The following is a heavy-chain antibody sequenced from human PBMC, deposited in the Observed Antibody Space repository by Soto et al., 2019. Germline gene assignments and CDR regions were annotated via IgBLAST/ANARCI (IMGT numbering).Heavy chain of an antibody. J-gene: IGHJ5*02. D-gene: IGHD3-10*01. V-gene: IGHV4-31*03. Sequence: SETLSLTCTVSGGSINSGGYCWSCIRQHPGKGLDWIGCISYGGSTSYNPSLKSRVTISVDTSKNQFSLKLTSVTAADTAVYYCARSYMVRGVTNWFDPWGQGTLVTVSS. CDR2: ISYGGST. CDR1: GGSINSGGYC. CDR3: ARSYMVRGVTNWFDP.